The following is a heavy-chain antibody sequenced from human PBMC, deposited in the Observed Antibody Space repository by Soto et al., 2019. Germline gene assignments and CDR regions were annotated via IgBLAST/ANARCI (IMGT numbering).Heavy chain of an antibody. D-gene: IGHD3-10*01. J-gene: IGHJ3*02. CDR3: ARGLLLWFGEKSYAFDI. CDR2: MNPNSGNT. Sequence: ASVKVSCKASGGTFSTYTFNWVRQATGQGLEWMGWMNPNSGNTGYAQKFQGRVTMTRNTSISTAYMELSSLRSEDTAVYYCARGLLLWFGEKSYAFDIWGQGTMVTVSS. CDR1: GGTFSTYT. V-gene: IGHV1-8*02.